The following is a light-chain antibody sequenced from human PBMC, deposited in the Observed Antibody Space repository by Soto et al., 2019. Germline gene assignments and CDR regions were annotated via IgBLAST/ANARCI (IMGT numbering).Light chain of an antibody. Sequence: DIQMTQSPSSLSASVGDRVTITCRASQSISSYLNWYQQKPGKAPKLLIYAASSLQSGVPSRFSGSGSATDFTLTISSLQPEDFATYYCQQSYSTRLFTFGPGTKVDIK. CDR3: QQSYSTRLFT. J-gene: IGKJ3*01. V-gene: IGKV1-39*01. CDR2: AAS. CDR1: QSISSY.